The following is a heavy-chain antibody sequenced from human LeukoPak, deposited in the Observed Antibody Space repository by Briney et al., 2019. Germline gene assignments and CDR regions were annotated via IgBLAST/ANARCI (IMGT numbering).Heavy chain of an antibody. Sequence: GGSLRLSCVASGFTFSDYAMSWVRQAPGKGLEWVSAITHSGATTFLGVSVQGRFTISRDNSKNTLYLQMDSLRAEDTAVYYCAKELMTRSGYWNNWGQGTLVSVSS. CDR2: ITHSGATT. D-gene: IGHD1/OR15-1a*01. V-gene: IGHV3-23*01. J-gene: IGHJ4*02. CDR3: AKELMTRSGYWNN. CDR1: GFTFSDYA.